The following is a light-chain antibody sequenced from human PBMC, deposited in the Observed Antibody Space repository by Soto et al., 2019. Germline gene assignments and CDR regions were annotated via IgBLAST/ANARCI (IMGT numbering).Light chain of an antibody. CDR3: QQYGSSGT. Sequence: EIMLTQSPATLSLSPGERATLSCRASQSVSSSYLAWYQQKPGQAPRLLIYGASTRATGIPARFSGSGSGTDFTLTISRLEPEDFAVYYCQQYGSSGTFGQGTKVDIK. CDR1: QSVSSSY. V-gene: IGKV3-20*01. CDR2: GAS. J-gene: IGKJ1*01.